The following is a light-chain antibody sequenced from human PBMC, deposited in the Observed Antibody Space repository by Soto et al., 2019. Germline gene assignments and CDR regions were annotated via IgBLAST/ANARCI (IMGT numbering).Light chain of an antibody. Sequence: EVVLTQSPGTLSLSPGERATLSCRASQSVSSNYLAWYQQKPGQAPRLLIYGVSTRATGIPDRFSGSGSGTGFSLTISILEPEALAMYYCQQYFTSPLTFGGGTKVEIK. CDR3: QQYFTSPLT. CDR2: GVS. J-gene: IGKJ4*01. CDR1: QSVSSNY. V-gene: IGKV3-20*01.